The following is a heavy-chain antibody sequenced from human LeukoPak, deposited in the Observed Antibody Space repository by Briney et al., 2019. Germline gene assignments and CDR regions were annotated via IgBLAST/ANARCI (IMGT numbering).Heavy chain of an antibody. Sequence: GASVKVSCKASGYTFTSYGISWVRQAPGQGLEWMGRIIPILGIANYAQKFQGRVTITADKSTSTAYMELSSLRSEDTAVYYCASRITSGSTGYFDYWGQGTLVTVSS. CDR1: GYTFTSYG. D-gene: IGHD1-26*01. V-gene: IGHV1-69*04. J-gene: IGHJ4*02. CDR2: IIPILGIA. CDR3: ASRITSGSTGYFDY.